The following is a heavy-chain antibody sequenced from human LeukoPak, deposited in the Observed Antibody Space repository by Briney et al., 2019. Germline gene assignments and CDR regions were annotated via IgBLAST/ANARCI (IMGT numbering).Heavy chain of an antibody. D-gene: IGHD6-19*01. Sequence: GASVKVSCKASGYTFTNYGINWVRQAPGQGLEWMGWINPNSGGTNYAQKFQGRVTMTRDTSISTAYMELSRLRSDDTAVYYCARADSSGWLHHHGYWGQGTLVTVSS. CDR3: ARADSSGWLHHHGY. J-gene: IGHJ4*02. CDR2: INPNSGGT. CDR1: GYTFTNYG. V-gene: IGHV1-2*02.